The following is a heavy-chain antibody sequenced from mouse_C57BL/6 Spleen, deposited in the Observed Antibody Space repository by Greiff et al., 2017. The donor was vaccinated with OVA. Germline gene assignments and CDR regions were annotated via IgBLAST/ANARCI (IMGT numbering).Heavy chain of an antibody. J-gene: IGHJ2*01. CDR1: GYTFTSYW. Sequence: QVQLQQPGAELVKPGASVKMSCKASGYTFTSYWITWVKQRPGQGLEWIGDIYPGSGSTNYNEKFKSKATLTVDTSSSTAYMQLSSLTSEYSAVYYCSRSNYYGCSFYYFDYWGQGTTLTVSS. CDR2: IYPGSGST. CDR3: SRSNYYGCSFYYFDY. V-gene: IGHV1-55*01. D-gene: IGHD1-1*01.